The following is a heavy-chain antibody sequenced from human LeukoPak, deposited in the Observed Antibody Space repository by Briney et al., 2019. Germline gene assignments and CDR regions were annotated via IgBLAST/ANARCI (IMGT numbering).Heavy chain of an antibody. CDR3: ARGVPYYVWGSYRNMPFDY. V-gene: IGHV4-34*01. D-gene: IGHD3-16*02. Sequence: KPSETLSLTCAVYGGSFSGYYWSWIRQPPGKGLEWIGEINHSGSTNYNPSLKSRVTISVDTSKNQFSLKLSSVTAADTAVYYCARGVPYYVWGSYRNMPFDYWGQGTLVTVSS. CDR1: GGSFSGYY. CDR2: INHSGST. J-gene: IGHJ4*02.